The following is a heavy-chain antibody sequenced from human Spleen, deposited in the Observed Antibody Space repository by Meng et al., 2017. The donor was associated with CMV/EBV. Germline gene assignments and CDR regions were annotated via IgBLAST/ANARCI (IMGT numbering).Heavy chain of an antibody. Sequence: GESLKISCAASGFTFSGYGMHWVRQAPGKGLEWVAFIRYDGSNKYYADSVKGRFTISRDNSKNTLSLQMNSLRPEDTAVYYCAKAGGYCSSVSCSRFDPWGQGTPVTVSS. CDR1: GFTFSGYG. CDR3: AKAGGYCSSVSCSRFDP. J-gene: IGHJ5*02. CDR2: IRYDGSNK. D-gene: IGHD2-2*01. V-gene: IGHV3-30*02.